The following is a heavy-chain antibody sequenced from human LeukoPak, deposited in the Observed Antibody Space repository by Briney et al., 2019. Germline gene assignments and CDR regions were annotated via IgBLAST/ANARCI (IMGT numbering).Heavy chain of an antibody. J-gene: IGHJ3*02. CDR2: IYYSGST. V-gene: IGHV4-59*08. D-gene: IGHD5-24*01. CDR1: GGSISNYY. Sequence: SETLSLTCTVSGGSISNYYWSWIRQPPGKGLEWIGYIYYSGSTNYNPSLKSRVTISVDTSKNQFSLTLSSVTAADTAVYYCAGRLWRRDGYNLSAFDIWGQGTMVTVSS. CDR3: AGRLWRRDGYNLSAFDI.